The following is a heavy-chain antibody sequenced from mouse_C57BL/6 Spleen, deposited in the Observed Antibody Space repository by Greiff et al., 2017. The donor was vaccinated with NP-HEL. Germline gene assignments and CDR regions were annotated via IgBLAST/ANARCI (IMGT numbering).Heavy chain of an antibody. CDR1: GYTFTSYW. J-gene: IGHJ4*01. D-gene: IGHD1-1*01. CDR3: ARALITTVVATRAMDY. Sequence: VQLQQPGAELVMPGASVKLSCKASGYTFTSYWMHWVKQRPGQGLEWIGEIDPSDSYTNYNQKFKGKSTLTVDKSSSTAYMQLSSLTSEDSAVYYCARALITTVVATRAMDYWGQGTSVTVSS. CDR2: IDPSDSYT. V-gene: IGHV1-69*01.